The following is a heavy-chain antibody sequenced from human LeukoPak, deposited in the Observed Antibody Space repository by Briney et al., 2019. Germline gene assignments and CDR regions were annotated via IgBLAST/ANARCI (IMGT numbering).Heavy chain of an antibody. V-gene: IGHV3-33*01. CDR2: IANDGSRA. CDR3: TRYNNDHFDY. CDR1: GFTFGGYG. Sequence: QSGGSLRLSCAGSGFTFGGYGMHWFRQTPGKGLEWVAVIANDGSRAFYADSVKGRFTISRDNSKNTMSVQMDDLRAEDTAVYYCTRYNNDHFDYWGQGTLVTVSS. D-gene: IGHD1-14*01. J-gene: IGHJ4*02.